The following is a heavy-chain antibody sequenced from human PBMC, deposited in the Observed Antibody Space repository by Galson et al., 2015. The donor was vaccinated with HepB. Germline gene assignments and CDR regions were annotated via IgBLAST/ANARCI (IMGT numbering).Heavy chain of an antibody. CDR3: AKDLLIFETAGPFDY. CDR1: GFTFSSYA. V-gene: IGHV3-23*01. CDR2: ISGSGHST. Sequence: SLRLSCAVSGFTFSSYAISWVRQAPGKGLEWVSAISGSGHSTYYTDSVKGRFTFSRDNSKNTLYLQMNSLRAEDTAVYYCAKDLLIFETAGPFDYWGQGTLVTVSS. J-gene: IGHJ4*02. D-gene: IGHD2-15*01.